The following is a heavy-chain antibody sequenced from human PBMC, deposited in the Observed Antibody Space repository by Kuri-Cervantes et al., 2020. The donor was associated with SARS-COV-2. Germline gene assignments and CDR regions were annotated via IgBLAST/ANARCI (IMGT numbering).Heavy chain of an antibody. Sequence: SETLSLTCTVSGGSISSSSYYWGWIRQPPGKGLEWIGSIYYSGSTYYNPSLKSRVTISVDTSKNQFSLKLSSVTAADTAVYYCARGGYDSSGYYIFDFDYWGQGTLVTVSS. J-gene: IGHJ4*02. CDR1: GGSISSSSYY. V-gene: IGHV4-39*07. D-gene: IGHD3-22*01. CDR3: ARGGYDSSGYYIFDFDY. CDR2: IYYSGST.